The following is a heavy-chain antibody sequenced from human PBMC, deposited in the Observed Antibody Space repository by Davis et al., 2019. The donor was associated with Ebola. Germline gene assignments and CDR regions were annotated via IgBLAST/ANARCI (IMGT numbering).Heavy chain of an antibody. V-gene: IGHV3-74*01. CDR3: ARDLVVVVAATAGYYYGMDV. Sequence: GESLKISCAASGFTFSSHWMHWVRQVPGKGLVWVSRVNGDGSRTTYADSVKGRFTISRDNAKNSLYLQMNSLRAEDTAVYYCARDLVVVVAATAGYYYGMDVWGQGTTVTVSS. J-gene: IGHJ6*02. CDR2: VNGDGSRT. CDR1: GFTFSSHW. D-gene: IGHD2-15*01.